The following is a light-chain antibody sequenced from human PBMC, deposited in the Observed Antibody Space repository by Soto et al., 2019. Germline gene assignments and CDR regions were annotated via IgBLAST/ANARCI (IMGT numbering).Light chain of an antibody. J-gene: IGKJ5*01. Sequence: ETVLTQSPATLSSFPGDRVTLSCAASQAVNTRLAWYQHKPGQAPRLLIYLTSIRATGIPARFSGSGSGTDFTLTISSLEPEDFAVYYCHQRSDWPPITFGQGTRLEI. V-gene: IGKV3-11*01. CDR1: QAVNTR. CDR2: LTS. CDR3: HQRSDWPPIT.